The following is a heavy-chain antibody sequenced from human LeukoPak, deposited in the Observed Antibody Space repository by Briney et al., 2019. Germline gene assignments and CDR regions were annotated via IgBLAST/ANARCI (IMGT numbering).Heavy chain of an antibody. CDR1: GYTFTGYY. Sequence: ASVKVSCKASGYTFTGYYMHWVRQVPGQGLEWMGWINPNSGGTNYAQKFQGRVTMTRDTSISTAYMELSRLRSDDTAVYYCARGSARITIFGVVINWFDPWGQGTLVTVSS. J-gene: IGHJ5*02. V-gene: IGHV1-2*02. D-gene: IGHD3-3*01. CDR2: INPNSGGT. CDR3: ARGSARITIFGVVINWFDP.